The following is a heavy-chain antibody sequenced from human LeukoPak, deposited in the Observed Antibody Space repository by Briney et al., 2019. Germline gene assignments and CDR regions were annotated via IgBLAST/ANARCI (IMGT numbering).Heavy chain of an antibody. D-gene: IGHD3-10*01. CDR1: GYTFTGYY. J-gene: IGHJ6*02. CDR3: ARDYYYGSGSYYPYYYYGMDV. V-gene: IGHV1-2*02. CDR2: INPNSGGT. Sequence: ASVKVSCKASGYTFTGYYMHWVRQAPGQGPEWMGWINPNSGGTNYAQKFQGRVTMTRDTSISTAYMELSRLRSDDTAVYYCARDYYYGSGSYYPYYYYGMDVWGQGTTVTVSS.